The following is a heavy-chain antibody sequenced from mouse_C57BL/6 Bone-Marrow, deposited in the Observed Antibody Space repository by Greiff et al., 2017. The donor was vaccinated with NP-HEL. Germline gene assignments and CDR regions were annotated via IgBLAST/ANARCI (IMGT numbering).Heavy chain of an antibody. J-gene: IGHJ4*01. CDR1: GFTFSDYY. Sequence: EVQLVESGGGLVQPGGSLKLSCAASGFTFSDYYMYWVRQTPEKRLEWVAYISNGGGSTYYPDTVKGRFTISRDNAKNTLYLQMSRLKSEDTAMYYCARDYVAYAMDYWGQGTSVTVSS. CDR3: ARDYVAYAMDY. V-gene: IGHV5-12*01. D-gene: IGHD2-4*01. CDR2: ISNGGGST.